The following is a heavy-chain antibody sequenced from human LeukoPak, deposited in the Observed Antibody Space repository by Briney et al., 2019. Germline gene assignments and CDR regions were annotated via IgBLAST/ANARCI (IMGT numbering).Heavy chain of an antibody. Sequence: GGSLRLPCVASGFTFDDYAMHWVRQAPGKGLEWVSGINWNSGSIGYADSVKGRFTISRDNAKNSLYLQMNSLRAEDTALYYCAKSSSYSGYKGDFDYWGQGTLVTVSS. V-gene: IGHV3-9*01. CDR2: INWNSGSI. CDR3: AKSSSYSGYKGDFDY. CDR1: GFTFDDYA. D-gene: IGHD5-12*01. J-gene: IGHJ4*02.